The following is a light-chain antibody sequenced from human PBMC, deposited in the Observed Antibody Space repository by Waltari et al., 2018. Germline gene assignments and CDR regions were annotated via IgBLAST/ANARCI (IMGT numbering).Light chain of an antibody. CDR1: QSISSY. J-gene: IGKJ4*01. Sequence: DIQMTQSPSSLSASVGDRVTITCRASQSISSYLNWYQQKPGKAHKHLIYAASSLQSGVPSRFSGSGSGTDFTLTISSLQPEDFATYYCQQSYSTPRTFGGGTKVEIK. CDR3: QQSYSTPRT. V-gene: IGKV1-39*01. CDR2: AAS.